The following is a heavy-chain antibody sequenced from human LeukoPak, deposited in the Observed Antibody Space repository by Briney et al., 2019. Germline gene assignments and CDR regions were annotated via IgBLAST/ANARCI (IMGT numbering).Heavy chain of an antibody. CDR2: IRSKANSYAT. V-gene: IGHV3-73*01. Sequence: GSLKLSCAASGFTFSGSAMHWVRQASGKGLEWVGRIRSKANSYATAYAASVKGRFTISRDDSKNTAYLQMNSLKTEDTAVYYCTSLYSSSSGFDYWGQGTLVTVSS. J-gene: IGHJ4*02. CDR3: TSLYSSSSGFDY. CDR1: GFTFSGSA. D-gene: IGHD6-13*01.